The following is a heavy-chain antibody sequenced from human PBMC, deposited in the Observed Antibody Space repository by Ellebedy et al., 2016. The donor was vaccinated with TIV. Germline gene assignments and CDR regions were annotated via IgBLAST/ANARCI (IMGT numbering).Heavy chain of an antibody. V-gene: IGHV3-21*01. Sequence: GGSLRLSCVASGFTFSRYGMNWVRQAPGKGLEWVSSISTGSSYIYYADSLKGRFSISRDNAKNSLYLQMNSLRAEDTAVYYCARDEAGMSGGMDVWGQGTTVTVSS. CDR1: GFTFSRYG. J-gene: IGHJ6*02. D-gene: IGHD3-10*01. CDR3: ARDEAGMSGGMDV. CDR2: ISTGSSYI.